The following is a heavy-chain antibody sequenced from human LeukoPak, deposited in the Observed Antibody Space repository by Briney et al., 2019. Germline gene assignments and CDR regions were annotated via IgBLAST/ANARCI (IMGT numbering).Heavy chain of an antibody. D-gene: IGHD2/OR15-2a*01. CDR1: GYSFTNYW. V-gene: IGHV5-51*01. CDR2: IYPGDSDT. Sequence: GESLQISCKGSGYSFTNYWIGWGRQLPGKGLEWMGIIYPGDSDTRYSPSFQGQVTISADKSISTAYLQWSSLKASDTAMYYCARLNLIVAIDYWGQGTLVTVSS. J-gene: IGHJ4*02. CDR3: ARLNLIVAIDY.